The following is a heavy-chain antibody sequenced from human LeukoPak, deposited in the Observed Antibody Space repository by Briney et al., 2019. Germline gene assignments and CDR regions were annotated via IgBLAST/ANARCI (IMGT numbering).Heavy chain of an antibody. D-gene: IGHD3-9*01. J-gene: IGHJ5*02. Sequence: GRSLRLFCAASGFTFSSYGMHWVRQAPGKGLEWVAVISYDGSNKYYADSVKGRFTISRDNSKNTLYLQMNSLRAEDTAVYYCAKSRDWFSNWFDPWGQGTLVTVSS. CDR3: AKSRDWFSNWFDP. V-gene: IGHV3-30*18. CDR2: ISYDGSNK. CDR1: GFTFSSYG.